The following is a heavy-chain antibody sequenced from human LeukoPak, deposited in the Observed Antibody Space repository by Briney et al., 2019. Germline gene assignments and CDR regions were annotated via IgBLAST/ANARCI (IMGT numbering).Heavy chain of an antibody. CDR2: ISISGSTT. CDR3: AKDRGNIVVVPAAMVFDY. D-gene: IGHD2-2*01. CDR1: GFPFRSYD. J-gene: IGHJ4*02. V-gene: IGHV3-48*03. Sequence: PGGSLRLSCAASGFPFRSYDMNWVRQAPGKGLEWVSYISISGSTTYYADSVKGRFTISRDNAKNSLYLQMNSLRAEDTAVYYCAKDRGNIVVVPAAMVFDYWGQGTLVTVSS.